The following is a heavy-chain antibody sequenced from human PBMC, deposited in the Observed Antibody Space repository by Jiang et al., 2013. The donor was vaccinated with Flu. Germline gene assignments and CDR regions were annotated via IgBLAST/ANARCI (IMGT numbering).Heavy chain of an antibody. J-gene: IGHJ4*02. V-gene: IGHV3-30*03. CDR1: KFTFNTYP. Sequence: QLVESGGGVVQPGRSLRLSCAASKFTFNTYPMHWVRQAPGKGLEWLALFTRWSRKDYAPSVTGRFTISRDNSRNTLYLQMNTLRLEDTALYYCARDMALLQRFYFDNWGQGTLVTVSS. CDR2: FTRWSRK. D-gene: IGHD5-24*01. CDR3: ARDMALLQRFYFDN.